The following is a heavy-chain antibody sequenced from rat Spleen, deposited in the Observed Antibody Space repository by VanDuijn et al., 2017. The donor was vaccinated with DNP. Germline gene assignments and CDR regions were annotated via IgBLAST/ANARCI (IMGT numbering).Heavy chain of an antibody. D-gene: IGHD1-7*01. Sequence: EMQLQESGPGLVKPSQSLSLTCSVTDYSITSDYWGWIRKFPGNKMEWIGHINYSGRTSYNPSLTGRISITRDTSKNHFFLHLNSVTSEETATYYCARWTRYFDYWGQGVMVTVSS. CDR1: DYSITSDY. CDR3: ARWTRYFDY. CDR2: INYSGRT. V-gene: IGHV3-1*01. J-gene: IGHJ2*01.